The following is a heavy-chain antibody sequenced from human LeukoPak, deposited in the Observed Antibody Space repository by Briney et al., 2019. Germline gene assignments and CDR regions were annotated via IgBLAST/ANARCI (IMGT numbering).Heavy chain of an antibody. D-gene: IGHD4-11*01. CDR2: INSDESIT. V-gene: IGHV3-74*01. J-gene: IGHJ4*02. CDR3: ARGLVPGFLDY. Sequence: PGGSLRLSCTASGFTFSSSWMYWVRQAPVISLFLFSRINSDESITTYADSVKGRFTISRDNAKNTLYLQMNSLRAEDTAVYYCARGLVPGFLDYWGQGTPVTVSS. CDR1: GFTFSSSW.